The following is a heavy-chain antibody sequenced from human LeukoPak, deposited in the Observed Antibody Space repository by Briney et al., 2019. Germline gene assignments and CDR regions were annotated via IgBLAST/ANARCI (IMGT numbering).Heavy chain of an antibody. V-gene: IGHV1-2*02. CDR1: GYTFTGYY. CDR3: ARVGGGSSSWIDY. J-gene: IGHJ4*02. Sequence: ASVKVSCKASGYTFTGYYMHWERQAPGQGLEWMGWINPNSGGTNYAQKFQGRVHMTRDTSISTAYMELSRLRSADTAVYYCARVGGGSSSWIDYWGQGTLVTVSS. D-gene: IGHD6-13*01. CDR2: INPNSGGT.